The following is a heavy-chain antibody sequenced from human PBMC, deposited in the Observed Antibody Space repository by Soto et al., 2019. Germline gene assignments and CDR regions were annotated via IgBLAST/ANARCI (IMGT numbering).Heavy chain of an antibody. D-gene: IGHD3-10*01. CDR1: GFTFSSFG. V-gene: IGHV3-30*18. Sequence: GGSLRLSCAASGFTFSSFGMHWVRQAPGKGLEWVAVISYDGSNKYYADSVKGRFTISRDNSKNTLYLQMNSLRAEDTAVYYCAKDLGSGSYYLDAFDIWGQGTMVTVSS. CDR3: AKDLGSGSYYLDAFDI. J-gene: IGHJ3*02. CDR2: ISYDGSNK.